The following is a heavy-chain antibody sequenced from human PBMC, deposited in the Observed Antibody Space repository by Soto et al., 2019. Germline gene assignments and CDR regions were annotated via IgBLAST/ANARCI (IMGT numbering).Heavy chain of an antibody. D-gene: IGHD2-15*01. CDR2: ISGSGGST. V-gene: IGHV3-23*01. Sequence: PGGPLRLSCAASGFTFSSHAMSWVRQAPGKGLEWVSAISGSGGSTYYADSVKGRFTISRDNSKNTLYLQMNSLRAEDTAVYYCAKEPFIVVGLFDIWGQGTMVTVSS. CDR3: AKEPFIVVGLFDI. CDR1: GFTFSSHA. J-gene: IGHJ3*02.